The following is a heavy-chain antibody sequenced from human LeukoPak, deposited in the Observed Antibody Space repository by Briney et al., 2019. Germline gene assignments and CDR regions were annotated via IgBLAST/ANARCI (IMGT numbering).Heavy chain of an antibody. Sequence: GGSLRLSCAASGFTFSSYWMSWVRQAPGKGLEWVANIKQEGSEKYYVDSVKGRFSIPRDNAKNSLYLQMNSLRAEDTAVYYCARDKSYGDSSDYWGKGTLVTVSS. J-gene: IGHJ4*02. CDR2: IKQEGSEK. V-gene: IGHV3-7*01. CDR1: GFTFSSYW. CDR3: ARDKSYGDSSDY. D-gene: IGHD4-17*01.